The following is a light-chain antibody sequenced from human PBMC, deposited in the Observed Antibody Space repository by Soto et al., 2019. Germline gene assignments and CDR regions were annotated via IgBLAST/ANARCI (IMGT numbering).Light chain of an antibody. CDR3: QQYNDWWT. CDR1: QSVSNN. CDR2: GAS. V-gene: IGKV3-15*01. Sequence: EIVMTQSPATLSVSPGESATLSCRASQSVSNNLTWYQQKPGQPPRLLIYGASTRATGVPGRFSGSGSGTEFTLTISSLQSEDFAVYYCQQYNDWWTFGQGTKEEIQ. J-gene: IGKJ1*01.